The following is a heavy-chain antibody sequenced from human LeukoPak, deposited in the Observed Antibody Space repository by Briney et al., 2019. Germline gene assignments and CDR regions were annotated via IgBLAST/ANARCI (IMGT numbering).Heavy chain of an antibody. CDR2: IYYSGST. D-gene: IGHD1-7*01. V-gene: IGHV4-59*12. CDR1: GGSISSYY. J-gene: IGHJ4*02. Sequence: KPSETLSLTCTVSGGSISSYYWSWIRQPPGKGLEWIGYIYYSGSTNYNPSLKSRVTISVDRSKNQFSLKLSSVTAADTAVYYCARSFGGNYEGLRNWGQGTLVTVSS. CDR3: ARSFGGNYEGLRN.